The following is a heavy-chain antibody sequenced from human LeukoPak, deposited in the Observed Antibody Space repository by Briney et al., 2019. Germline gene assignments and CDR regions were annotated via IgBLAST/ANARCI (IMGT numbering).Heavy chain of an antibody. V-gene: IGHV3-49*03. Sequence: GGPLRLSCTASGFTFGDYAMSWFRQAPGKGLEWVGFIRSKAYGGTTEYAASVKGRFTISRDDSKSIAYLQMNSLKTEDTAVYYCTRDPTTYYDILTGLSNWFDPWGQGTLVTVSS. CDR2: IRSKAYGGTT. CDR3: TRDPTTYYDILTGLSNWFDP. J-gene: IGHJ5*02. CDR1: GFTFGDYA. D-gene: IGHD3-9*01.